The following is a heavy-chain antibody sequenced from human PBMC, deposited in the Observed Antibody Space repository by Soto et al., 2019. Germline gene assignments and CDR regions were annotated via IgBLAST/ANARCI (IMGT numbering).Heavy chain of an antibody. V-gene: IGHV1-8*01. CDR1: GYTFTSYD. CDR2: MNPNSGNT. Sequence: ASVKVSCKASGYTFTSYDINWVRQATGQGLEWMGWMNPNSGNTGYAQKFQGRVTMTRNTSISTAYMELSSLRSEDTAVYYCARARITMVRGVIGRSHMDVWGKGTTVTVSS. D-gene: IGHD3-10*01. CDR3: ARARITMVRGVIGRSHMDV. J-gene: IGHJ6*03.